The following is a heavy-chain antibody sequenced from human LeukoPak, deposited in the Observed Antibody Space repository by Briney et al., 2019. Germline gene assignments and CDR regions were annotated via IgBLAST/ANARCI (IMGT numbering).Heavy chain of an antibody. CDR1: GFTFSSYA. CDR2: ISGSGGST. Sequence: GGSLRLSCAASGFTFSSYAMSWVRQAPGKGLEWVSAISGSGGSTYYGDSVKGRFTISRDNSKNTLYLQMNSLRAEDTAVYYCAKEGDYYDSSGPVDYWGQGTLVTVSS. D-gene: IGHD3-22*01. V-gene: IGHV3-23*01. CDR3: AKEGDYYDSSGPVDY. J-gene: IGHJ4*02.